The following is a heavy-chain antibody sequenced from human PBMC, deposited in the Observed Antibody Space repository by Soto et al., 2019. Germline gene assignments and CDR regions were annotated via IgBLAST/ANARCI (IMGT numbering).Heavy chain of an antibody. V-gene: IGHV6-1*01. CDR2: TYYKCKWYY. CDR3: ARGSWDDVSGHYYLDV. D-gene: IGHD1-1*01. CDR1: GASVSSNSAG. Sequence: QVQLQQSSPGLVKPSQALSLTCDISGASVSSNSAGWNWIRQTPSRGLEWLGRTYYKCKWYYTYAASVKSRITVSPDTSKNQFSLQLTSVTPEDTAVYYCARGSWDDVSGHYYLDVWDKGTTVTVSS. J-gene: IGHJ6*03.